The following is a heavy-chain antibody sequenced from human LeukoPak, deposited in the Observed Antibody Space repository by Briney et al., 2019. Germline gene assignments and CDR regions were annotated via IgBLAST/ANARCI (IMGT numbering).Heavy chain of an antibody. Sequence: QSGGSLRLSCAASDFSFITYAMSWVRQAPGKGLEWVSTISGGGDATYYADSVKGRFTISRDNSKNTLYLQMNSLRAEDTAVYYCAKVAGYYYDSSGLDYWGQGTLVTVSS. CDR3: AKVAGYYYDSSGLDY. V-gene: IGHV3-23*01. D-gene: IGHD3-22*01. J-gene: IGHJ4*02. CDR1: DFSFITYA. CDR2: ISGGGDAT.